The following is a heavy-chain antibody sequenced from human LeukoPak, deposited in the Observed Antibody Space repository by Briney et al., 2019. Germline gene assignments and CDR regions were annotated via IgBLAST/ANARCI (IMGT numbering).Heavy chain of an antibody. V-gene: IGHV3-9*01. J-gene: IGHJ4*02. CDR1: GFTFDDYA. Sequence: PGGSLRLSCAASGFTFDDYAMHWVRQAPGKGLEWVSGISWNSGRIGYADSVKGRFTISRDNAKNTLYLQMNSLRAEDTAVYYCARAAGTDYWGQGTLVTVSS. CDR2: ISWNSGRI. D-gene: IGHD6-13*01. CDR3: ARAAGTDY.